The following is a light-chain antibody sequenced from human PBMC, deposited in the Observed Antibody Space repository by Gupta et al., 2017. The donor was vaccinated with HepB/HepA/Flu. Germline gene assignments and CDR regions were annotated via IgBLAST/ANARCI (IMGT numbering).Light chain of an antibody. CDR3: QVWDSSSDVV. V-gene: IGLV3-21*04. CDR1: NSGSKS. Sequence: SYVLTQPPSVFVAPGQTARITCGGNNSGSKSVHWYQQKPGQAPVLVIYYDSDRPSGIPERFSGSNSGNTATLTISRVEAGDEADYYCQVWDSSSDVVFGGGTKLTVL. J-gene: IGLJ2*01. CDR2: YDS.